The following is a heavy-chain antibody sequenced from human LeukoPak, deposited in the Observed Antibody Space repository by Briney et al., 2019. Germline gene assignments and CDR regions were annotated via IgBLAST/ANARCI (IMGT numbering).Heavy chain of an antibody. CDR1: GGSISSSSYY. D-gene: IGHD3-10*01. CDR3: ARIRTVWFQRHLNWFDP. J-gene: IGHJ5*02. Sequence: SETLSLTCTVSGGSISSSSYYWGWIRQPPGKGLEWIGSIYYSGSTYYNPSLKSRVTISVDTSKNQFSLKLSSVTAADTAVYYCARIRTVWFQRHLNWFDPWGQGTLVTVSS. CDR2: IYYSGST. V-gene: IGHV4-39*07.